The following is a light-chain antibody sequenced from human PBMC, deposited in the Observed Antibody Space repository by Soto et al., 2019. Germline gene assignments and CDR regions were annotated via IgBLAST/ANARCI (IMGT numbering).Light chain of an antibody. V-gene: IGLV1-40*01. CDR3: SLYTSSSTYV. Sequence: SALTQPPSVSGAPGHRVTISCAGSSSNIGANYAVHWYQQLPGTAPKLLIYEVSNRPSGVPDRFSGSKSGNTASLTISGLQAEDEADYYCSLYTSSSTYVFGTGTKVTVL. CDR2: EVS. J-gene: IGLJ1*01. CDR1: SSNIGANYA.